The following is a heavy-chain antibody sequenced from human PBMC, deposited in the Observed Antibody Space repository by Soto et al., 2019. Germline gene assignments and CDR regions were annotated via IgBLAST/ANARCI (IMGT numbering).Heavy chain of an antibody. CDR2: ISAYNGNT. CDR3: ARDDYDILTGQTGAFDI. V-gene: IGHV1-18*01. J-gene: IGHJ3*02. CDR1: GYTFTSYG. Sequence: QVQLVQSGAEVKKPGASVKVSCKASGYTFTSYGISWVRQAPGQGLEWMGWISAYNGNTKYAQKLQGRVTMTTDTSTSTAYMELRSLRSDDTAVYYCARDDYDILTGQTGAFDIWGQGTMVTVSS. D-gene: IGHD3-9*01.